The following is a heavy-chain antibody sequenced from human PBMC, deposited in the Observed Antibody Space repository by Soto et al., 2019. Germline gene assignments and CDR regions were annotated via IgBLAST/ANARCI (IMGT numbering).Heavy chain of an antibody. CDR1: GFSLSTSGVG. CDR3: AHWSRERSWDWNPAYYYYYGMDV. Sequence: QITLKESGPTLVKPTQTLTLTCTFSGFSLSTSGVGVGWIRQPPGKALEWLALIYWDDDKRYSPSLKSRLTITKDTYKNQVVLTMTNMDPVDTATYYCAHWSRERSWDWNPAYYYYYGMDVWGQGTTVTVSS. D-gene: IGHD1-1*01. V-gene: IGHV2-5*02. CDR2: IYWDDDK. J-gene: IGHJ6*02.